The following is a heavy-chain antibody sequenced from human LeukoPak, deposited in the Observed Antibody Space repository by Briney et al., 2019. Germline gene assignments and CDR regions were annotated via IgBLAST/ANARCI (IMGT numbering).Heavy chain of an antibody. CDR3: ARFVGSDYTGSFDL. D-gene: IGHD3-10*01. Sequence: PGTSLRLSCAGSGFRLSSHGMHWVRQAPGKGLEWLGYIWYDGSNPDYVDPVKGRFTISRDNSKNTVYLQMNSLSAEDTAVYHCARFVGSDYTGSFDLWGQGTPVTVSS. V-gene: IGHV3-33*01. CDR2: IWYDGSNP. CDR1: GFRLSSHG. J-gene: IGHJ4*02.